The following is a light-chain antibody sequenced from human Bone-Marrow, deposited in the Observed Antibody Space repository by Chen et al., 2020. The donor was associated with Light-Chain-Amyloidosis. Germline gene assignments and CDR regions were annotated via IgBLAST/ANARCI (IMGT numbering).Light chain of an antibody. J-gene: IGKJ4*01. Sequence: EIVLTQSPGTLSLSPGEGANLSCRASQTISSNYLTWYQQKFGQAPRHLIYGSSSRATGIPDRLTGSGYGTEFTVTSNRLEPEDFAMYYCQQYSTSALTFSGRTTVEIK. CDR3: QQYSTSALT. V-gene: IGKV3-20*01. CDR1: QTISSNY. CDR2: GSS.